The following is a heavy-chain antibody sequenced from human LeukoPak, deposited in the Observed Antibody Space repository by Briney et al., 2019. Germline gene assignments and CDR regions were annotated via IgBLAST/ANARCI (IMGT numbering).Heavy chain of an antibody. D-gene: IGHD2-2*01. CDR2: INAGNGNT. CDR1: GGTFSSYA. V-gene: IGHV1-3*01. J-gene: IGHJ5*02. Sequence: GASVKVSCKASGGTFSSYAISWVRQAPGQRLEWMGWINAGNGNTKYSQKFQGRVTITRDTSASTAYMELSSLRSEDTAVYYCAREVADIVVVPAAMRGFYWFDPWGQGTLVTVSS. CDR3: AREVADIVVVPAAMRGFYWFDP.